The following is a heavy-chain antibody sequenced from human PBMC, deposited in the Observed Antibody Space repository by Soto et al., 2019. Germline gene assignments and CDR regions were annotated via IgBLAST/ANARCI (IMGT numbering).Heavy chain of an antibody. D-gene: IGHD1-26*01. CDR2: IYTGDST. J-gene: IGHJ4*02. V-gene: IGHV3-66*01. CDR1: GFTVNSNR. Sequence: EVQLVESGGGLVQPGGSLRLSCAASGFTVNSNRMRWVRQAPGKGLEWVSVIYTGDSTYYVDSVKDRFTISRDSSKNTLYLQMNSLRVEDTAVYYCAKSKELGVSAPDHWGQGTLVTVSS. CDR3: AKSKELGVSAPDH.